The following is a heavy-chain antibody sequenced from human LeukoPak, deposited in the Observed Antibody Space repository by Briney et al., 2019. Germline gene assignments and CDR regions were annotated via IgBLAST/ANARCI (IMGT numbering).Heavy chain of an antibody. CDR3: AKDTDYDILTGYSAFEY. D-gene: IGHD3-9*01. CDR2: ISGSGGST. Sequence: GGSLRLSCAASGFTFSSYAMSWVRQAPGKGLEWVSAISGSGGSTYYADSVEGRFTISRDNSKNTLYLQMNSLRAEDTAVYYCAKDTDYDILTGYSAFEYWGQGTLVTVSS. CDR1: GFTFSSYA. V-gene: IGHV3-23*01. J-gene: IGHJ4*02.